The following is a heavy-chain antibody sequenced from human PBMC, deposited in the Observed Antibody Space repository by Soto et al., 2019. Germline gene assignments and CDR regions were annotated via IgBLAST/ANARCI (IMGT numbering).Heavy chain of an antibody. CDR2: IIPIFGTA. CDR3: ASGGTIFGVVIIHGGYYYYGMDV. D-gene: IGHD3-3*01. V-gene: IGHV1-69*13. Sequence: ASVKVSCKASGGTFSSYAISWVRQAPGQGLEWMGGIIPIFGTANYAQKFQGRVTITADESTSTAYMGLSSLRSEDTAVYYCASGGTIFGVVIIHGGYYYYGMDVWGQGTTVTVSS. J-gene: IGHJ6*02. CDR1: GGTFSSYA.